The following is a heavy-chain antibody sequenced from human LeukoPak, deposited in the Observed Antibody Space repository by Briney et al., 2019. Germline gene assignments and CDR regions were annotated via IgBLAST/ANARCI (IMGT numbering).Heavy chain of an antibody. Sequence: SETLSLTCAVSGVSFNDYYWCWVRQTPGKGLEWIGEINHSGYTNDSPSLKSRVTLSIDTSRNQFSLNLRSVTVADAGIYFCTRMTSGHDYWGQGTLVTVSS. D-gene: IGHD3-10*01. J-gene: IGHJ4*02. V-gene: IGHV4-34*01. CDR1: GVSFNDYY. CDR2: INHSGYT. CDR3: TRMTSGHDY.